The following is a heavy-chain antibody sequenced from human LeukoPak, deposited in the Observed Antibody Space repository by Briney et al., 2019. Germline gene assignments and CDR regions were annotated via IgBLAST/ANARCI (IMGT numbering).Heavy chain of an antibody. CDR3: ARHEFGWTAIVGATPFDSYFDY. CDR2: IYYSGST. Sequence: SETLSLTCTVSGGSISSSSYYWGWIRQPPGKGLEWIGSIYYSGSTYYNPSLKSRVTISVDTSKNQFSLKLSSVTAADTAVYYCARHEFGWTAIVGATPFDSYFDYWGQGTLVTVSS. J-gene: IGHJ4*02. V-gene: IGHV4-39*01. D-gene: IGHD1-26*01. CDR1: GGSISSSSYY.